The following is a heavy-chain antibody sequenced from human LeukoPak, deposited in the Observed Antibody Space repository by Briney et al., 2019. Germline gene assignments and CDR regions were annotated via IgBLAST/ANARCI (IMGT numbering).Heavy chain of an antibody. CDR3: ARMAPRDFYGSGRYYFDY. D-gene: IGHD3-10*01. CDR1: GGTFSSYA. Sequence: SVKVSCKASGGTFSSYAISWVRQAPGQGLEWMGGIIPIFGTANYAQKFQGRVTITADESTSTAYMELSSLRSEGTAVYYCARMAPRDFYGSGRYYFDYWGQGTLVTVSS. V-gene: IGHV1-69*13. J-gene: IGHJ4*02. CDR2: IIPIFGTA.